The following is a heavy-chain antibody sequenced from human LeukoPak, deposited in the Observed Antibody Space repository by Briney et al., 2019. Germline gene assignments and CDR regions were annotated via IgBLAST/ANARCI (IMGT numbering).Heavy chain of an antibody. Sequence: GGSLRLSCAASGFSFSNCAMTWVRQAPGKGLEWVSSISDSAGATYYADSVRGRFTISRDNSGSTLYPQMNSLRADDTAVYYCAKGGSTAWTAVDYWGQGTLVTVSS. CDR1: GFSFSNCA. V-gene: IGHV3-23*01. CDR2: ISDSAGAT. CDR3: AKGGSTAWTAVDY. D-gene: IGHD2-2*01. J-gene: IGHJ4*02.